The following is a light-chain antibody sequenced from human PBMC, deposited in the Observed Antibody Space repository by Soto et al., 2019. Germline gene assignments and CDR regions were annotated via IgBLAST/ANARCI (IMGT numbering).Light chain of an antibody. V-gene: IGLV9-49*01. CDR3: GADHGCGSNPVV. CDR1: SGYSNYK. Sequence: QAVLTQPPSASASLGASVTLTCTLSSGYSNYKVDWYQQRPGKGPRFVMRVGTGGIVGSKGDGIPDRFSVLGSGLNRYLTIKNIQEEDESDYHCGADHGCGSNPVVFGGGTQLTVL. J-gene: IGLJ2*01. CDR2: VGTGGIVG.